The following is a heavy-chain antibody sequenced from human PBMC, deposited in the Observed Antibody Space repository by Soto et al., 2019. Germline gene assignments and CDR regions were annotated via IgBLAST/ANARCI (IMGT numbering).Heavy chain of an antibody. CDR2: INSDGSST. CDR3: ARVQRGTMVRFLPHHSNWFDP. Sequence: GGSLRLSCAASGFTFSSYWMHWVRQAPGKGLVWVSRINSDGSSTSYADSVKGRFTISRDNAKNTLYLQMNSLRAEDTAVYYCARVQRGTMVRFLPHHSNWFDPWGQGTLVTVSS. J-gene: IGHJ5*02. CDR1: GFTFSSYW. V-gene: IGHV3-74*01. D-gene: IGHD3-10*01.